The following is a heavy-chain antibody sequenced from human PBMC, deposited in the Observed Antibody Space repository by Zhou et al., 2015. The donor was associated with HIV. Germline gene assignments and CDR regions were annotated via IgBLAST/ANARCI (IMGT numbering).Heavy chain of an antibody. CDR2: IAYDGTNE. V-gene: IGHV3-30*03. D-gene: IGHD6-6*01. J-gene: IGHJ6*02. Sequence: QVQLVESGGGVVQPGRSLRLSCAASGFSFTTYGMHWVRQAPGKGLEWLAVIAYDGTNEYYADSVKGRFTISRDNSKNTLYLQMNSLRAEDTSLYYCATLPREYTSSPYYYYVMDVWGQGP. CDR3: ATLPREYTSSPYYYYVMDV. CDR1: GFSFTTYG.